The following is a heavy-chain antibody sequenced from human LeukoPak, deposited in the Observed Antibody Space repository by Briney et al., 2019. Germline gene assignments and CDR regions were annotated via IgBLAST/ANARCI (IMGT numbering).Heavy chain of an antibody. J-gene: IGHJ3*02. CDR3: ARLDHGGAFDI. CDR2: VSYDGSDR. Sequence: GGSLRLSCAASGFTFSKYGMHWVRQAPGRGLEWVALVSYDGSDRDYADSVKGRFTISRDSSKNMVYLQMNNLRPEATAIYYCARLDHGGAFDIWGQGTMVTVSS. V-gene: IGHV3-30-3*01. CDR1: GFTFSKYG. D-gene: IGHD3/OR15-3a*01.